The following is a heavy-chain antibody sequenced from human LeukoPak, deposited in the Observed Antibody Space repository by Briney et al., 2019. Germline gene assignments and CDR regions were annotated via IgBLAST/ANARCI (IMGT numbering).Heavy chain of an antibody. CDR1: GYTFTGYY. V-gene: IGHV1-2*02. CDR2: INPNSGGT. CDR3: ARGSLRCGPCSSTSCSVCWFDP. D-gene: IGHD2-2*01. J-gene: IGHJ5*02. Sequence: ASVRVPCKASGYTFTGYYMHWVRQAPGQGLEWMGWINPNSGGTNYAQKFQGRVTMTRDTSISTAYMELSRLRSDDTAVYYCARGSLRCGPCSSTSCSVCWFDPWGQGTLVTVSS.